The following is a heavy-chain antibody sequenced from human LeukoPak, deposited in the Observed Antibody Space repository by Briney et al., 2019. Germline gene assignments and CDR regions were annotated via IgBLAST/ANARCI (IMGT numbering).Heavy chain of an antibody. CDR3: AKNAGYSYGLYYFDY. CDR1: RFTFSSYG. D-gene: IGHD5-18*01. V-gene: IGHV3-30*02. Sequence: GGSLRLSCAASRFTFSSYGMHWIRQAPGKGLEWVAFIRYDGSNKYYADSVKGRFTISRDNSKNTVYLQMDSLRAEDSAVYYCAKNAGYSYGLYYFDYWGQGTLVTVSS. J-gene: IGHJ4*02. CDR2: IRYDGSNK.